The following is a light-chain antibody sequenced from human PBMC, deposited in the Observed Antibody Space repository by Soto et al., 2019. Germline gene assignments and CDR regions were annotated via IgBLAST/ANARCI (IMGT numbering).Light chain of an antibody. CDR2: GNN. CDR1: STDIGAGDD. J-gene: IGLJ1*01. Sequence: QAVLTQPPSVSGAPGQRVTISCAGSSTDIGAGDDVHWYQQLPGTAPTLLIYGNNNRPSGVPDRFSGSKSGTSASLAITGLQAEDEADYYCQSYDSSLSGLYVFGTGTKLTVL. V-gene: IGLV1-40*01. CDR3: QSYDSSLSGLYV.